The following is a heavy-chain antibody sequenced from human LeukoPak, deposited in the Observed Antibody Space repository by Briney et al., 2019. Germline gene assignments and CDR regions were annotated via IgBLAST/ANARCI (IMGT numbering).Heavy chain of an antibody. Sequence: SETLSLTCTVSGGSISSYYWSWIRQPAGNGPEWIGRLYTSGTTTYNPSLKSRVTMSVDMSKNQVSLKLNSVTAADTAIYYCARDLIPAAGVDSWGRGTLVTVSS. CDR1: GGSISSYY. CDR2: LYTSGTT. CDR3: ARDLIPAAGVDS. D-gene: IGHD6-13*01. J-gene: IGHJ4*02. V-gene: IGHV4-4*07.